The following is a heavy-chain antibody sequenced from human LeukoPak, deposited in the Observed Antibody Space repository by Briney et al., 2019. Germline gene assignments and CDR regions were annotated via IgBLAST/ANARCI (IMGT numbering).Heavy chain of an antibody. CDR1: GFTFSHYN. D-gene: IGHD3-3*01. CDR2: ISSSSSTI. J-gene: IGHJ4*02. Sequence: GGSLRLSCAASGFTFSHYNMNWVRQTPGKGLEWVSYISSSSSTIHYADSVKGRFTISRDNSKNTLYLQMNSLRAEDTAVYYCARDYGSGLDYWGQGTLVTVSS. CDR3: ARDYGSGLDY. V-gene: IGHV3-48*01.